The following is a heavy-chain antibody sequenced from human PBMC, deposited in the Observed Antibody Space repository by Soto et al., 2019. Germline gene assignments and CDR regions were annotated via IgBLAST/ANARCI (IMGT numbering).Heavy chain of an antibody. V-gene: IGHV4-30-2*01. CDR2: IYHSGPT. D-gene: IGHD1-26*01. Sequence: QLQLQESGSGLLKPSQTLSLTCAVSGGSISSGGYSWSWIRQPPGKGLEWIGYIYHSGPTYYNPSHKRRATISEYRSKHQFPLKFTAVTAADAAVYYCLRGFGHYRLYGKERNAFHLWGRGKMVTVS. CDR1: GGSISSGGYS. CDR3: LRGFGHYRLYGKERNAFHL. J-gene: IGHJ3*01.